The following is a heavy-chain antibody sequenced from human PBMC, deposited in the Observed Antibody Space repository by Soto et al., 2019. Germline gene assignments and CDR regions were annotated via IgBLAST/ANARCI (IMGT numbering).Heavy chain of an antibody. CDR3: ATQRVAALTRTIYAFDI. CDR1: GFTFSSYA. J-gene: IGHJ3*02. Sequence: GGSLRLSCAASGFTFSSYAMHWVRQAPGKGLEYVSAISSNGGSTYYANSVKGRFTISRDNSKNTLYLQMGSLRAEDMAVYYCATQRVAALTRTIYAFDIWGQGTMVTVSS. CDR2: ISSNGGST. V-gene: IGHV3-64*01. D-gene: IGHD6-13*01.